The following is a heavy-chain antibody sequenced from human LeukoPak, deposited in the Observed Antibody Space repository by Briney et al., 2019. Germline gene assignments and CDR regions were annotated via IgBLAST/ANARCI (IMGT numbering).Heavy chain of an antibody. V-gene: IGHV4-59*01. D-gene: IGHD3-9*01. CDR1: GGSISSYY. Sequence: ASETLSLTCTVSGGSISSYYWSWIRQPPGKGLEWIGYIYYSGSTNHNPPLKSRVTISVDTSKNQFSLKLSSVTAADTAVYYCARDSLTGYSSYFDNWGQGTLVTVSS. CDR3: ARDSLTGYSSYFDN. J-gene: IGHJ4*02. CDR2: IYYSGST.